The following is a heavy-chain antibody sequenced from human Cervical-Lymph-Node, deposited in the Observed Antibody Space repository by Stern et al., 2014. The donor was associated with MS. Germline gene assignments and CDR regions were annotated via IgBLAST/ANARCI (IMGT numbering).Heavy chain of an antibody. CDR2: IDWDDDK. Sequence: QITLKESGPALVKPTQTLTLTCTFSGFSLATSGMRVSWIRQPPGKALEWLARIDWDDDKFYSTSLKTRLTVSKDTSKNQVVLTMTNMDPVDTATYYCARISNRDWYFDLWGRGTLVTVSS. CDR1: GFSLATSGMR. V-gene: IGHV2-70*04. J-gene: IGHJ2*01. D-gene: IGHD1-14*01. CDR3: ARISNRDWYFDL.